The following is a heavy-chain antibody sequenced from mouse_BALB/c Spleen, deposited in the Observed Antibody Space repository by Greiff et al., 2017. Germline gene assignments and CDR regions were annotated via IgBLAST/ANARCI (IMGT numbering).Heavy chain of an antibody. V-gene: IGHV7-3*02. CDR3: ARGDGYSAWFAY. D-gene: IGHD2-3*01. CDR2: IRNKANGYTT. CDR1: GFTFTDYY. Sequence: EVKLVESGGGLVQPGGSLRLSCATSGFTFTDYYMSWVRQPPGKALEWLGFIRNKANGYTTEYSASVKGRFTISRDNSQSILYLQMNTLRAEDSATYYCARGDGYSAWFAYWGQGTLVTVSA. J-gene: IGHJ3*01.